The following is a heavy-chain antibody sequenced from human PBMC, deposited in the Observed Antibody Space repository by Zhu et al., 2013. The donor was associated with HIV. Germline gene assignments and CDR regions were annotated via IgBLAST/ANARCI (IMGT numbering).Heavy chain of an antibody. D-gene: IGHD1-26*01. CDR2: INPNGGGT. CDR3: ASDLWEKAFDI. V-gene: IGHV1-2*02. J-gene: IGHJ3*02. CDR1: GYTFTGYY. Sequence: VSCKASGYTFTGYYVHWVRQAPGQGLEWMGWINPNGGGTNYAQKFQGRVTMTTDTSMSIAYMELSRLRSDDRAVYYCASDLWEKAFDIWGQGTMVTVSS.